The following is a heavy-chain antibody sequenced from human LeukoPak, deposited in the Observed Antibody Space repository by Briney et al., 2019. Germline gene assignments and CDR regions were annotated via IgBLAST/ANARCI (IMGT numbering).Heavy chain of an antibody. D-gene: IGHD4-23*01. J-gene: IGHJ3*02. Sequence: GGSLRLSCAASGFTFSSYAMSWVRQAPGKGLEWVSGISWNSGSIGYADSVKGRFTISRDNAKNSLYLQMNSLRAEDTALYYCAACNSRIPERNDAFDIWGQGTMVTVSS. CDR3: AACNSRIPERNDAFDI. CDR1: GFTFSSYA. CDR2: ISWNSGSI. V-gene: IGHV3-9*01.